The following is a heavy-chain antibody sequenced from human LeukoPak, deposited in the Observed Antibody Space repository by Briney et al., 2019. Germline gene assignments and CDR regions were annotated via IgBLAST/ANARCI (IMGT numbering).Heavy chain of an antibody. D-gene: IGHD3-3*01. CDR3: ANTLLYGVVTYYFDY. CDR1: GFTFSSYA. CDR2: ISGSGGST. J-gene: IGHJ4*02. Sequence: PGGSLRLSCAASGFTFSSYAMSWVRQAPGKGLEWVSAISGSGGSTYYADAVKGRFTITRDNSKNPLYLQMNSLRAEDTAVYYCANTLLYGVVTYYFDYWGQGTLVTVSS. V-gene: IGHV3-23*01.